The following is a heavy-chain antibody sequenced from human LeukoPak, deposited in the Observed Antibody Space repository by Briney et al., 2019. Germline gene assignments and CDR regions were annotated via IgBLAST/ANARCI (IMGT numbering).Heavy chain of an antibody. CDR3: AKELRGGSYFRRPAGDAFDI. CDR1: GFTFSSYA. Sequence: PGGSLRLSCAASGFTFSSYAMSWVRQAPGKGLEWVSAISGSGGSTYYADSVKGRFTISRDNSKNTLYLQMNSLRAEDTAVYYCAKELRGGSYFRRPAGDAFDIWGQGKMVTVSS. D-gene: IGHD1-26*01. CDR2: ISGSGGST. V-gene: IGHV3-23*01. J-gene: IGHJ3*02.